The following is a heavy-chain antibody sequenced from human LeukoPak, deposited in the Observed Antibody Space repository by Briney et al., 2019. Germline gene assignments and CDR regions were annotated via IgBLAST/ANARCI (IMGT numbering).Heavy chain of an antibody. V-gene: IGHV3-73*01. Sequence: GGSLRLSCAAAGFTFSDSHMHWVRQASGKGLEWVGHIRSKANNYATAYGASVTGRFTISRDDSKNTAYLQMDSLKTEDTAVYYCSRQVLSVHDYWGQGILVTVSS. CDR1: GFTFSDSH. CDR2: IRSKANNYAT. J-gene: IGHJ4*02. CDR3: SRQVLSVHDY. D-gene: IGHD3-10*02.